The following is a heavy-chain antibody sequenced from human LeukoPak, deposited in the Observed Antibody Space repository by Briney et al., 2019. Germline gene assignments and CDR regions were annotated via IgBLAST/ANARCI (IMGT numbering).Heavy chain of an antibody. Sequence: GGSLRLSCAASGFTFTSYAMSWVRQAPGKGLEWVSAISTSGGTTYYADSVKGRFTISRDDSINTLYLQMNSLRAEDTAVYYCARDSSSYYFDYWGQGTLVTVSS. CDR2: ISTSGGTT. V-gene: IGHV3-23*01. D-gene: IGHD6-6*01. CDR1: GFTFTSYA. CDR3: ARDSSSYYFDY. J-gene: IGHJ4*02.